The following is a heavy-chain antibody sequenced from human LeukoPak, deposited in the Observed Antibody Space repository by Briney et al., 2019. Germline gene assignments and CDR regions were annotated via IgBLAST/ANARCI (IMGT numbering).Heavy chain of an antibody. D-gene: IGHD3-10*01. J-gene: IGHJ4*02. Sequence: ASVKVSCKASGYTFTGYYMRWVRQAPGQGLEWMGWINPNSGGTNYAQKFQGRVTMTRDTSISTAYMELSRLRSDDTAVYYCARALGLVRGAPGYWGQGTLVTVSS. CDR3: ARALGLVRGAPGY. CDR2: INPNSGGT. V-gene: IGHV1-2*02. CDR1: GYTFTGYY.